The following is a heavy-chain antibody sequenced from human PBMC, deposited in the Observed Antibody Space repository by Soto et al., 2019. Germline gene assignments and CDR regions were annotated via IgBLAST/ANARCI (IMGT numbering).Heavy chain of an antibody. CDR2: IYPEDSET. V-gene: IGHV5-51*01. J-gene: IGHJ5*02. CDR1: GYSFTNYW. D-gene: IGHD3-22*01. Sequence: GESLKISCKGSGYSFTNYWIGWVRQMPGKDLEWIGIIYPEDSETRYSPSFQGLVTISVDKSISTASDTAVYYCARSYYDSTGFAVAPGAQETLVTVS. CDR3: FAVAP.